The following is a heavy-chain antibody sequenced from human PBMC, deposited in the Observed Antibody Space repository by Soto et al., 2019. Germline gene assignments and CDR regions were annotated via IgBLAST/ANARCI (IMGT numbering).Heavy chain of an antibody. CDR3: AKVRSSSASDYCDYKAV. J-gene: IGHJ6*03. V-gene: IGHV3-23*01. D-gene: IGHD6-6*01. CDR1: GFTFSSYA. Sequence: GGSLRLSCAASGFTFSSYAMSWVRQAPGKGLEWVSAISGSGGSTYYADSVKGRFTISRDNSKNTLYLQMNSLRAEDTAVYYCAKVRSSSASDYCDYKAVWGQGTTVTVS. CDR2: ISGSGGST.